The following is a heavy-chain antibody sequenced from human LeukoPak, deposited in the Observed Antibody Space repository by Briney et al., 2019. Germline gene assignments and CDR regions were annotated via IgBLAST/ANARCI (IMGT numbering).Heavy chain of an antibody. CDR1: GYSISSGYY. D-gene: IGHD3-10*01. Sequence: SETLSLTCAVSGYSISSGYYWGWIRQPPGKGLEWIGSIYHSGSTYYNPSLKSRVTISVDTSKNQFSLKLSSVTAADTAVYYCARYYGSGSYSLDYWGQGTLSPSPQ. CDR2: IYHSGST. V-gene: IGHV4-38-2*01. CDR3: ARYYGSGSYSLDY. J-gene: IGHJ4*02.